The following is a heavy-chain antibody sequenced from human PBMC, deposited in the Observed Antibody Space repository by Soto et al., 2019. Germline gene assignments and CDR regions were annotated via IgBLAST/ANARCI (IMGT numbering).Heavy chain of an antibody. D-gene: IGHD3-22*01. V-gene: IGHV3-30-3*01. Sequence: GGSLRLSCAASGFTFSSYAMHWVRQAPGKGLEWVAVISYDGSNKYYADSVKGRFTISRDNSKNTLYLQMNSLRAEDTAVYYCARGRGPNEGNYYDSSGYLTLWGQGTLVTVSS. CDR3: ARGRGPNEGNYYDSSGYLTL. J-gene: IGHJ4*02. CDR1: GFTFSSYA. CDR2: ISYDGSNK.